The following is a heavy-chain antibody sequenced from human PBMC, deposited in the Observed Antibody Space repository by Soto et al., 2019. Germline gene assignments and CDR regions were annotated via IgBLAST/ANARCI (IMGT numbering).Heavy chain of an antibody. J-gene: IGHJ4*02. CDR2: IYHSGNT. Sequence: SETLSLTCTVSGGSITTGGSYWSWIRHHPGKGLQWIGNIYHSGNTYYNPSLKSRLTISVDTSKNHSALMVDSVTAADTAVYYCARARFQVLYGKPYFDSWGQGTLVTVSS. V-gene: IGHV4-31*03. D-gene: IGHD2-2*02. CDR3: ARARFQVLYGKPYFDS. CDR1: GGSITTGGSY.